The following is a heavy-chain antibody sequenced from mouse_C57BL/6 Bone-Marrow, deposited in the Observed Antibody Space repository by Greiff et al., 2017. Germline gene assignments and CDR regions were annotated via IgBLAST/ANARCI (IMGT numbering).Heavy chain of an antibody. CDR3: ARGDYYGSSYYAMDY. V-gene: IGHV1-81*01. D-gene: IGHD1-1*01. Sequence: QVQLQQSGAELARPGASVKLSCKASGYTFTSYGISWVKQRTGQDLEWIGEIYPRSGNTYYNEKFKGKATLTADKSSSTAYMGLRSLTSEDSAVYFCARGDYYGSSYYAMDYWGQGTSVTVSS. CDR1: GYTFTSYG. CDR2: IYPRSGNT. J-gene: IGHJ4*01.